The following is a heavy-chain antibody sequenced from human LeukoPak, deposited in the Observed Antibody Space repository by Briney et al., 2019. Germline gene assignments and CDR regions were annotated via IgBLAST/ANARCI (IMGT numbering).Heavy chain of an antibody. Sequence: PGGSLRLSCAASGFTFSSYSMNWVRQAPGKGLEWVSSISSSSSHIYYADSVKGRFTISRDNAKNSLYLQMNSLRAEDTAVYYCAFSSRSNYFDYWGQGTLVTVSS. CDR3: AFSSRSNYFDY. D-gene: IGHD2-2*01. J-gene: IGHJ4*02. V-gene: IGHV3-21*01. CDR1: GFTFSSYS. CDR2: ISSSSSHI.